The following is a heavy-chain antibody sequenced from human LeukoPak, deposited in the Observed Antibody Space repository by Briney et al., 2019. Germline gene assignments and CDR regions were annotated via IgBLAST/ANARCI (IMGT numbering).Heavy chain of an antibody. J-gene: IGHJ4*02. Sequence: GGSLRLSCAASGFTFSSYWMHWVRQAPGKGLVWVSRINSDGSSTSYADSVKGRFTISRDNAKNTLYLQMNSLRAEDTAVYYCARGPGRYYDILPGPDYWGEGPLVTVSS. CDR1: GFTFSSYW. D-gene: IGHD3-9*01. CDR3: ARGPGRYYDILPGPDY. CDR2: INSDGSST. V-gene: IGHV3-74*01.